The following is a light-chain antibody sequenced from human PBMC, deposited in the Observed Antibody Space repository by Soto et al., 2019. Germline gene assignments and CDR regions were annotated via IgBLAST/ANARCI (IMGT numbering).Light chain of an antibody. CDR2: DAS. CDR1: QTITRR. V-gene: IGKV1-5*01. J-gene: IGKJ1*01. Sequence: DIQMTQSPSTLSASVGDRVTITCRASQTITRRMAWYQQKPGKAPKLLIYDASTLESGVTSRFSGSRSWTEFTPTISSLQPDAFATYYCQQYNSYSWTFGQGTKVYIK. CDR3: QQYNSYSWT.